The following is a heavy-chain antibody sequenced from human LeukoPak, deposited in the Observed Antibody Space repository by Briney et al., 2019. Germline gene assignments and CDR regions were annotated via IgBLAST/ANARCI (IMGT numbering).Heavy chain of an antibody. V-gene: IGHV4-39*06. D-gene: IGHD7-27*01. CDR2: IYYSGST. CDR3: AKSGGASSWGWEGYYFDY. J-gene: IGHJ4*02. CDR1: GGSISSSSYY. Sequence: SETLSLTCTVSGGSISSSSYYWGWIRQPPGKGLEWIGSIYYSGSTYYNPSLKSRVTISVDTSKNQFPLTLSSVTAADTDVYYCAKSGGASSWGWEGYYFDYGGQGTLVTVSS.